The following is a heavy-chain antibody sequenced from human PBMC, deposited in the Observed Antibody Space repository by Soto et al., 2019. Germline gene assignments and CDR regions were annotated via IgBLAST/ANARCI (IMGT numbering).Heavy chain of an antibody. D-gene: IGHD3-3*01. CDR1: GFTFSSYA. CDR3: ATNFGVVPRFFDY. V-gene: IGHV3-23*01. J-gene: IGHJ4*02. CDR2: ISGSGGST. Sequence: GGSLRLSCAASGFTFSSYAMSWVRQAPGKGLEWVSAISGSGGSTYYADSVKGRFTISRDNSKNTLYLQMNSLRAEDTAVYYCATNFGVVPRFFDYWGQGTLVTVSS.